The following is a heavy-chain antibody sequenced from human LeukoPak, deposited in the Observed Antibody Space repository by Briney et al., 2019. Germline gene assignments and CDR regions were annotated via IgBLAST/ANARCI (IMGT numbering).Heavy chain of an antibody. CDR3: ARGYFSVFDQ. D-gene: IGHD5-18*01. J-gene: IGHJ4*02. CDR1: GGSVSSGSYY. Sequence: PSETLSLTCSVSGGSVSSGSYYWSWIRQPPGKGLEWIGDIYYSGITNYNPSLKSRVTISVDTSKNQLSLELISVTAADTAVYYCARGYFSVFDQWGQGTLVTVSS. CDR2: IYYSGIT. V-gene: IGHV4-61*01.